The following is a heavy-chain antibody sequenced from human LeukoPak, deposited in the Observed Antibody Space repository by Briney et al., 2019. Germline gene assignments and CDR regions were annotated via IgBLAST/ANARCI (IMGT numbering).Heavy chain of an antibody. D-gene: IGHD3-9*01. CDR3: ARDLLETYDILTRKTTYDAFDI. CDR2: IIPIFGTA. V-gene: IGHV1-69*13. CDR1: GGTFSSYA. J-gene: IGHJ3*02. Sequence: SVKVSCKASGGTFSSYAISWVRQAPGQGLEWMGGIIPIFGTANYAQKFQGRVTITADESTSTAYMELSSLRSEDTAVYYCARDLLETYDILTRKTTYDAFDIWGQGTMVTVSS.